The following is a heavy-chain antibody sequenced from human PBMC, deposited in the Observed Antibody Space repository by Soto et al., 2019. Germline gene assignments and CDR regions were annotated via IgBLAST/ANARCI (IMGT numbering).Heavy chain of an antibody. CDR3: AKDQVEATYYYYYGMDV. D-gene: IGHD5-12*01. CDR1: GFTFSSYV. V-gene: IGHV3-23*01. J-gene: IGHJ6*02. CDR2: ISGSGGGT. Sequence: GSLRLSCAASGFTFSSYVMSWVRQAPGKGLEWVSAISGSGGGTNYADSVEGRFTISRDNSKNTLYLQMNSLRAEDTAIYYCAKDQVEATYYYYYGMDVWGQGTTVTVSS.